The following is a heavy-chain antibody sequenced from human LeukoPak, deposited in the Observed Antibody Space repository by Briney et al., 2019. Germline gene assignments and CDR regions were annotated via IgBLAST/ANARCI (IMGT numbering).Heavy chain of an antibody. D-gene: IGHD6-25*01. CDR2: IIPIFGTT. CDR3: ARDRSAARGASWFDP. V-gene: IGHV1-69*13. CDR1: GGTFSSYG. Sequence: ASVKVSCKASGGTFSSYGISWVRQAPGQGLEWMGGIIPIFGTTNYAQKFQGRVTITADASTSTAYMELSSLRSEDTAVYYCARDRSAARGASWFDPWGQGTLVTVSS. J-gene: IGHJ5*02.